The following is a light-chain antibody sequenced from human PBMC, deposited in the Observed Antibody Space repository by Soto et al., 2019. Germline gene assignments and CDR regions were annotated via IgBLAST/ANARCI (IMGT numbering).Light chain of an antibody. Sequence: DIQMTQSPSTLSGSVGDRGTITCRASQSISNYLNWYQQKPGKAPKLLIYAASNFQSGVPSRFSGSGSGTHFTLTISSLQPEDFATYYCQQLHGYPITFGQGTRLEIK. CDR2: AAS. V-gene: IGKV1-39*01. CDR1: QSISNY. J-gene: IGKJ5*01. CDR3: QQLHGYPIT.